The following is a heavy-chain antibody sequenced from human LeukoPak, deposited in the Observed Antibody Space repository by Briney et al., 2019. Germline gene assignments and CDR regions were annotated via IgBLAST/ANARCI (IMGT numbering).Heavy chain of an antibody. CDR2: ISGSGGST. Sequence: GGSLRLSCAASGFTFSSYAMSWVRQAPGKGLEWVSGISGSGGSTYYADSVKGRFTISRDNSKNTLYLQMNSPRAEDMALYYCAILPGYSSSWYEVDYWGQGTLVTVSS. CDR1: GFTFSSYA. V-gene: IGHV3-23*01. CDR3: AILPGYSSSWYEVDY. J-gene: IGHJ4*02. D-gene: IGHD6-13*01.